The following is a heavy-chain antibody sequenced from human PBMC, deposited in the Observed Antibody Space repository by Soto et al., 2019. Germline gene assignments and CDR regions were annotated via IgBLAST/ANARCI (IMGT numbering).Heavy chain of an antibody. V-gene: IGHV4-59*01. CDR3: AGGRPYYYYMDV. J-gene: IGHJ6*03. D-gene: IGHD3-16*01. Sequence: PSETLSLTCTLSGGSISSYYSSWIRQPPGKGLEWIGYIYYSGSTNYNPSLKSRVTISVDTSKNQFSLKLSSVTAAAPAVYYCAGGRPYYYYMDVWGKGTTVTVSS. CDR2: IYYSGST. CDR1: GGSISSYY.